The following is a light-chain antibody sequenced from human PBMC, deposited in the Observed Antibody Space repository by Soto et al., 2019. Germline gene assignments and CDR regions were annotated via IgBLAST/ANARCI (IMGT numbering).Light chain of an antibody. J-gene: IGLJ2*01. Sequence: QSALTQPASVSGSPGQSITISCTGTSSDVGGYNYVSWYQQHPGKAPKLMIYDVSNQPSGVSNRFSGSKSGNTASLTISGLQAEDEADYYCGSYTSSSTQVFGGGTKLTVL. V-gene: IGLV2-14*01. CDR1: SSDVGGYNY. CDR2: DVS. CDR3: GSYTSSSTQV.